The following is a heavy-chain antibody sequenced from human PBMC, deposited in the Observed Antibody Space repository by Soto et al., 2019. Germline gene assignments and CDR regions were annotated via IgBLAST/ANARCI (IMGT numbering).Heavy chain of an antibody. Sequence: PGGSLRLSCAASGFTFSSYAMSWVRQAPGKGLEWVAVISYDGSNKYYADSVKGRFTISRDNSKNTLYLQMNSLRAEDTAVYYCAKKHSSGYDDAFDIWGQGTMVTVSS. J-gene: IGHJ3*02. CDR3: AKKHSSGYDDAFDI. V-gene: IGHV3-30*18. D-gene: IGHD3-22*01. CDR2: ISYDGSNK. CDR1: GFTFSSYA.